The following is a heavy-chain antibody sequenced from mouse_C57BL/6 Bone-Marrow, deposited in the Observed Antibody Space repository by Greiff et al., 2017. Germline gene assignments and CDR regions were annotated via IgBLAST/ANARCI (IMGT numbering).Heavy chain of an antibody. CDR1: GYTFTSYG. D-gene: IGHD1-1*02. V-gene: IGHV1-81*01. CDR2: IYTRSGNT. CDR3: AREYVGSDGWGFDY. Sequence: VQVVESGAELARPGASVKLSCKASGYTFTSYGISWVKQRTGQGLEWIGGIYTRSGNTYYNEKFKGKATLTADKYYSTADMELRSLTSEYSAVYFGAREYVGSDGWGFDYWGQGTTLTGSS. J-gene: IGHJ2*01.